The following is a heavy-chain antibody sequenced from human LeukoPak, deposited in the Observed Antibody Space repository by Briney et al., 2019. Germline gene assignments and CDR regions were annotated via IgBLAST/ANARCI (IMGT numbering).Heavy chain of an antibody. CDR1: GFTFNAYA. J-gene: IGHJ4*02. CDR3: AKDRGYSSCWYLDY. D-gene: IGHD6-19*01. Sequence: PGGSLRLSCAGSGFTFNAYAVTGVRQAPGKGLEWVSTISGSGGNTYYADSVKGRFTISRDNSKNALYLQMNSLRAEDTAVYYCAKDRGYSSCWYLDYWGQGTLVTVSS. V-gene: IGHV3-23*01. CDR2: ISGSGGNT.